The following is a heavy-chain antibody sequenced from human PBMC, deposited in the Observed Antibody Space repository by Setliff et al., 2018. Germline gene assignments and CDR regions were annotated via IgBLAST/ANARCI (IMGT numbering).Heavy chain of an antibody. CDR3: GRTRTYYYLCMDV. Sequence: SETLSLTCDVSGGSVSSSSWWTWVRQPPGKGLEWIGQIYHGGTTRYNPSLKSRLTMSIDKSKNQVSLELSSVTTADTAVYYCGRTRTYYYLCMDVWGKGTTVTVSS. CDR2: IYHGGTT. CDR1: GGSVSSSSW. J-gene: IGHJ6*03. V-gene: IGHV4-4*02.